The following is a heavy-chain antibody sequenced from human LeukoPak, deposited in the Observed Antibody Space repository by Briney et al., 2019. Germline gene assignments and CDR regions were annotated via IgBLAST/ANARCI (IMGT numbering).Heavy chain of an antibody. CDR1: GFTFNNAW. D-gene: IGHD1-26*01. CDR3: TTAPAGTFDY. J-gene: IGHJ4*02. V-gene: IGHV3-15*01. Sequence: KPGGPLRLSCAASGFTFNNAWMSWVRQAPGKGLEWVGRIKSKSVGGTTDYAEPVKGRFTISRDDSKHTLYLEMNSLKTEDTAVYYCTTAPAGTFDYWGQGTLVTVSS. CDR2: IKSKSVGGTT.